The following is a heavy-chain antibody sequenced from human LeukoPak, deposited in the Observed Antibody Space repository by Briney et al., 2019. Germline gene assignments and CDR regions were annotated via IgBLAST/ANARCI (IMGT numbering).Heavy chain of an antibody. CDR1: GYTFTGYY. Sequence: ASVKVSCKASGYTFTGYYMHWVRQAPGQGLEWMGWINPNSGGTNYAQKFQGWVTMTRDTSITTAYLQWSSLKASDTAMYHCARRCITMLRVPGGQSCFDYWGQGTLVTVSS. J-gene: IGHJ4*02. CDR2: INPNSGGT. CDR3: ARRCITMLRVPGGQSCFDY. V-gene: IGHV1-2*04. D-gene: IGHD3-10*01.